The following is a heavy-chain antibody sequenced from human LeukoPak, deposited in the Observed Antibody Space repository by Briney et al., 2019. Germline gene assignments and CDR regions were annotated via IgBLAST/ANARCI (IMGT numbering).Heavy chain of an antibody. V-gene: IGHV1-2*02. CDR3: ARDYPHQRFDY. J-gene: IGHJ4*02. D-gene: IGHD3-16*02. CDR2: IKPDSGDA. Sequence: ASVKVSCKASGYSFTAYWLHWVRQAPGQGLEWMGWIKPDSGDANSAQQIQGRVSMTRDTSSSTAFLELSSLRSDDTAVYFCARDYPHQRFDYWGQGTLVTVSS. CDR1: GYSFTAYW.